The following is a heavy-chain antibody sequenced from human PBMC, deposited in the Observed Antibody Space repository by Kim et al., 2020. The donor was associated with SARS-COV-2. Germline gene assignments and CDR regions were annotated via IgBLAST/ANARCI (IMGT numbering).Heavy chain of an antibody. V-gene: IGHV3-74*01. CDR2: INSDGSST. J-gene: IGHJ6*02. Sequence: GGSLRLSCAASGFTFSSYWMHWVRQAPGKGXVWVSRINSDGSSTSYADSVKGRFTISRDNAKNTLYLQMNSLRAEETAVYYCASTGVYSYGLYYYGMDVWGQXTTVTVSS. CDR1: GFTFSSYW. D-gene: IGHD5-18*01. CDR3: ASTGVYSYGLYYYGMDV.